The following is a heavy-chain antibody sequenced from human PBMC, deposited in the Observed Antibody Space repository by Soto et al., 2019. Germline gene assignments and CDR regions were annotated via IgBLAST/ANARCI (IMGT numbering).Heavy chain of an antibody. Sequence: EVQLLESGGGLVQPGGSLRLSCAASGFTFSNHAMSWVRQAPGKGLEWVSAISGNGISTYYADSVRGRFTISRDKSKNTLYLQMNRLRADDTAVYYCARDAIAMVRGTNNWFDPWGQGTLVTVST. D-gene: IGHD3-10*01. CDR3: ARDAIAMVRGTNNWFDP. CDR1: GFTFSNHA. CDR2: ISGNGIST. V-gene: IGHV3-23*01. J-gene: IGHJ5*02.